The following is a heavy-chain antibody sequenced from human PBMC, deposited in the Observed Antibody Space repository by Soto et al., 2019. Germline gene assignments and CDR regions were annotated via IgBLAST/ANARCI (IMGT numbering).Heavy chain of an antibody. CDR1: GGSISSYY. Sequence: PSETLSLTCTVSGGSISSYYWSWIRQPPGKGLEWIGYIYYSGSTNYNPSLKSRVTISVDTSKNQFSLKLSSVTAADTAVYYCARGRRHKWFDPWGQGTLVTVSS. CDR3: ARGRRHKWFDP. V-gene: IGHV4-59*01. CDR2: IYYSGST. J-gene: IGHJ5*02.